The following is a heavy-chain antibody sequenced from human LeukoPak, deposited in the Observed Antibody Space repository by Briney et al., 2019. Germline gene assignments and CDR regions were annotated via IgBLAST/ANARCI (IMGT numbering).Heavy chain of an antibody. J-gene: IGHJ4*02. Sequence: PSETLSLTCTVSGGPISSNYWRWIRQPPGKGLVWIGYIYNSGSTNYNPSLKSRVTISVDTSKNQFSLKLSSVTAADTAVYYCAREYTPFGELPYFDYWGQGTLVTVSS. CDR2: IYNSGST. V-gene: IGHV4-59*01. D-gene: IGHD3-10*01. CDR3: AREYTPFGELPYFDY. CDR1: GGPISSNY.